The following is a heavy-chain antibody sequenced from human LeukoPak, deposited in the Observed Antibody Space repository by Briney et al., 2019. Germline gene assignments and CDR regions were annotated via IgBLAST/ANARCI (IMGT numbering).Heavy chain of an antibody. Sequence: ASVKVSCKASGYTFTGYYIHWVRQAPGQGLEWMGWINPNIGGTNYAQKFQGRVTMTRDTSISTAYMELSRLRSDDTAVYYCAREQSGGYSYGRTPSDYWGQGTLVTVSS. J-gene: IGHJ4*02. D-gene: IGHD5-18*01. CDR3: AREQSGGYSYGRTPSDY. CDR1: GYTFTGYY. V-gene: IGHV1-2*02. CDR2: INPNIGGT.